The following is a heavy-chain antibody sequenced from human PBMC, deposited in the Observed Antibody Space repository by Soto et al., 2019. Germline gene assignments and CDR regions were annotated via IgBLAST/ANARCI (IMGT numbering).Heavy chain of an antibody. Sequence: RASVKVSCKASGGTFSSYAISWVRQAPGQGLEWMGGIIPIFGTANYAQKFQGRVTITADESTSTAYMELSSLRSEDTAVYYCARDHYYDSSGYLWFDPWGQGTLVTSPQ. V-gene: IGHV1-69*13. CDR3: ARDHYYDSSGYLWFDP. D-gene: IGHD3-22*01. CDR2: IIPIFGTA. CDR1: GGTFSSYA. J-gene: IGHJ5*02.